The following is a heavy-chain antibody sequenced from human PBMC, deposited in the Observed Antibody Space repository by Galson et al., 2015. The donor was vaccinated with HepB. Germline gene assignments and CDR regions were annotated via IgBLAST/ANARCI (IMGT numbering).Heavy chain of an antibody. V-gene: IGHV3-21*01. J-gene: IGHJ4*02. D-gene: IGHD6-13*01. CDR1: GFTFSNYN. CDR3: ARVVAAADEVGIDY. Sequence: SLRLSCAASGFTFSNYNMDWVRQAPGKGLEWVSSISSFSSYIYFADSVKGRFTISRDNAKNSLYLQMNSLRAEDTAVYYCARVVAAADEVGIDYWGQGTLVTVSS. CDR2: ISSFSSYI.